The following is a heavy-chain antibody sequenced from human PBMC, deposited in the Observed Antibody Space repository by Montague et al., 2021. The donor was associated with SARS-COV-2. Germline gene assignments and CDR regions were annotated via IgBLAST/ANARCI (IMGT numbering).Heavy chain of an antibody. V-gene: IGHV4-34*01. D-gene: IGHD3-10*01. Sequence: SETLSLTCAVYGGSFSGYYWSWIRQPPGKGLEWIGEINHSGSTNYNPSLKSRVTISVDTSKNQFSLELSSATAADTAVYYCARVRYYGSGTSLGMDVWGQGTTVTVSS. CDR2: INHSGST. CDR1: GGSFSGYY. J-gene: IGHJ6*02. CDR3: ARVRYYGSGTSLGMDV.